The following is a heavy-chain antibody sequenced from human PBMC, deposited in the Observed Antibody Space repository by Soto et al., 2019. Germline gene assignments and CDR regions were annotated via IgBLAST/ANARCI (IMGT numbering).Heavy chain of an antibody. CDR2: IYHSGST. Sequence: SETLSLTCAVSGYSISSGYYWGLIRQPPGKGLEWIGSIYHSGSTYYNPSLKSRVTISVDTSKNQFSLKLSSVTAADTAVYYCAREARSGWSGHDMDVWGQGNTVTVSS. J-gene: IGHJ6*02. CDR3: AREARSGWSGHDMDV. V-gene: IGHV4-38-2*02. CDR1: GYSISSGYY. D-gene: IGHD6-19*01.